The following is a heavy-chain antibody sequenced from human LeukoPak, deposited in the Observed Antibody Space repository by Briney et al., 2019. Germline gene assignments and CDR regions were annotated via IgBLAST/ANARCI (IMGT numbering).Heavy chain of an antibody. CDR1: GGSISNNNYY. D-gene: IGHD3-10*01. CDR3: ARDGRWLGELSLGAFDI. Sequence: SETLSLTCPSYGGSISNNNYYWGWIRQSPGKRLEWIGSMYYSGSVYYNPSLRGRVTISLDTSENLLSLKVRSVTAADTAVYYCARDGRWLGELSLGAFDIWGQGTMVTVSS. CDR2: MYYSGSV. V-gene: IGHV4-39*07. J-gene: IGHJ3*02.